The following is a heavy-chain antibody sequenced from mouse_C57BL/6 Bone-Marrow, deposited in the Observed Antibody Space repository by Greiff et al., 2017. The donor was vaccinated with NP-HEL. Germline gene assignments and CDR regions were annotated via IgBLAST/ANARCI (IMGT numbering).Heavy chain of an antibody. CDR1: GFTFSDYG. V-gene: IGHV5-17*01. CDR2: ISSGSSTI. CDR3: ARGRMDY. J-gene: IGHJ4*01. Sequence: DVHLVESGGGLVKPGGSLKLSCAASGFTFSDYGMHWVRQAPEKGLEWVAYISSGSSTIYYADTVKGRFTISRDNAKNTLFLQMTSLRSEDTAMYYCARGRMDYWGQGTSVTVSS.